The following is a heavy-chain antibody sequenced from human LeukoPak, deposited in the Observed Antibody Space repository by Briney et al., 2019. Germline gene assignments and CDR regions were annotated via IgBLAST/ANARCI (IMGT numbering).Heavy chain of an antibody. D-gene: IGHD1-26*01. V-gene: IGHV1-2*02. Sequence: ASVKVSCKASGYTFTSYAMNWVRQAPGQGLEWMGWINPNSGGTNYAQKFQGRVTMTRDTSISTAYMELSRLRSDDTAVYYCARGVGATGSDLDYWGQGTLVTVSS. CDR3: ARGVGATGSDLDY. J-gene: IGHJ4*02. CDR2: INPNSGGT. CDR1: GYTFTSYA.